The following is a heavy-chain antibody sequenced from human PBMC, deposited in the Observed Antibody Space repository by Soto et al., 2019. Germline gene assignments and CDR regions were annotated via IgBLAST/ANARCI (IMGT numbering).Heavy chain of an antibody. CDR1: GFTFSSYA. CDR2: VSGSGGST. Sequence: EVQLLESGGGLVQPGGSLRLSCAASGFTFSSYAMSWVRQAPGKGLEWISAVSGSGGSTYYADSVKGRFTISRDNSKDTLYLQMYNLRGEDTAVYYCAKPPDYNWNDYWGQGTLVTVSS. CDR3: AKPPDYNWNDY. D-gene: IGHD1-20*01. J-gene: IGHJ4*02. V-gene: IGHV3-23*01.